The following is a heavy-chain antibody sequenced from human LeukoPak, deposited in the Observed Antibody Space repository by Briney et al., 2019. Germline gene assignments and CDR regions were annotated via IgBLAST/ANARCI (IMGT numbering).Heavy chain of an antibody. CDR1: GYTFTSYG. D-gene: IGHD2-15*01. CDR3: ARDGPPYCRRGSCYYVA. Sequence: ASVKVSCKASGYTFTSYGISWVRQAPGQGLEWMGWISAYNGNTNYAQKLQGRVTMTTDTSTSTAYMELRSLRSDDTAVYYCARDGPPYCRRGSCYYVAWGQGTLVTVSS. CDR2: ISAYNGNT. J-gene: IGHJ5*02. V-gene: IGHV1-18*01.